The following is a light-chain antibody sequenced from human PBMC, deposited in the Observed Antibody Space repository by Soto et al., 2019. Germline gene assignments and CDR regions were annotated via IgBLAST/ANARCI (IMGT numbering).Light chain of an antibody. V-gene: IGLV1-51*01. Sequence: QSVLTQPPSVSAAPGQTVTISCSGSSSNIGSNSVSWYQQVPGTAPKLLIYDNNKRPSGIPDQFSGSKSGTSATLGITGLQTGDEADYYCGTWDSSLSAGVFGGGTKLTVL. CDR1: SSNIGSNS. CDR3: GTWDSSLSAGV. J-gene: IGLJ2*01. CDR2: DNN.